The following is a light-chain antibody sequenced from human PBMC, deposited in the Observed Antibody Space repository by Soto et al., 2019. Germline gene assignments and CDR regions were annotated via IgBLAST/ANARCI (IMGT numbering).Light chain of an antibody. CDR1: SGHSTYI. CDR2: VEGSGSY. Sequence: QPVLTQSSSASASLGSSVKLTCTLSSGHSTYIIAWHQQQPGKAPRYLMKVEGSGSYNKGSGVPDRFSGSSSGADRYLTISNLQLEDEADYYCETWDSRPWVFGGGTKLTVL. V-gene: IGLV4-60*01. CDR3: ETWDSRPWV. J-gene: IGLJ3*02.